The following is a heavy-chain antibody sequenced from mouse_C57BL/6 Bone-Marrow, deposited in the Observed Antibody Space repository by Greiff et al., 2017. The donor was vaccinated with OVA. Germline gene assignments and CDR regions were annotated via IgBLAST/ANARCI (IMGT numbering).Heavy chain of an antibody. J-gene: IGHJ4*01. CDR1: GYAFSSSW. CDR2: IYPGDGDT. Sequence: VQLQQSGPELVKPGASVKISCKASGYAFSSSWMNWVKQRPGKGLEWIGRIYPGDGDTNYNGKFKGKATLTADKSSSTAYMQLSSLTSEDSAVYFCARSYGYDAMDYWGQGTSVTVSS. CDR3: ARSYGYDAMDY. V-gene: IGHV1-82*01. D-gene: IGHD2-10*02.